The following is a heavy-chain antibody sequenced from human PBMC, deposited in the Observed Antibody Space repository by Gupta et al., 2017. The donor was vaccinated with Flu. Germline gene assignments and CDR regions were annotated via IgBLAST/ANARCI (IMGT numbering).Heavy chain of an antibody. D-gene: IGHD3-3*01. J-gene: IGHJ4*02. V-gene: IGHV3-7*01. Sequence: SRSWMGWFRQVPGKVLVWGAKVSQDGSVRYYVASVKGLLTVSRYNAKSTLCLQRHRRSAEDPAVYYCARPHSDFWSAYSGYWGQRPLLTASS. CDR1: SRSW. CDR3: ARPHSDFWSAYSGY. CDR2: VSQDGSVR.